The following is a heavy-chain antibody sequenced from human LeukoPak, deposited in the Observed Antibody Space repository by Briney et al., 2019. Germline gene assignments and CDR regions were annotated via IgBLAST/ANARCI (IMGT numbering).Heavy chain of an antibody. Sequence: PSETLSLTCTVSGGSISSSSYYWGWIRQPPGKGLEWIGSIYYSGSTYYNPSLKSRVTISVDTSKNQFSLKLSSVTAADTAVYYCASRRGEYYYYYYMDVWGKGTTVTVSS. D-gene: IGHD3-3*01. V-gene: IGHV4-39*01. CDR3: ASRRGEYYYYYYMDV. J-gene: IGHJ6*03. CDR2: IYYSGST. CDR1: GGSISSSSYY.